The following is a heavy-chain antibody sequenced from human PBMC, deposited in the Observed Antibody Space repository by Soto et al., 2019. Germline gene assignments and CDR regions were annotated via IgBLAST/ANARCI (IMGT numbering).Heavy chain of an antibody. V-gene: IGHV3-7*03. J-gene: IGHJ4*02. CDR2: IKQDGSEK. CDR3: AREKGSRGWYQGARALRHYYCDY. D-gene: IGHD6-19*01. CDR1: GITFSSYW. Sequence: XGSLIISWASSGITFSSYWMSLVLQAPGKGLEWVANIKQDGSEKYYVDSVKGRFTISRDNAKNSLYLQMNSLRAEDTAVYYCAREKGSRGWYQGARALRHYYCDYWGQGTLVTVSS.